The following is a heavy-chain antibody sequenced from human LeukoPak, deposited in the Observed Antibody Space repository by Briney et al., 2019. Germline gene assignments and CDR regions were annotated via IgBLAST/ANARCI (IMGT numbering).Heavy chain of an antibody. CDR1: GGSFSGYY. CDR2: INHSGST. V-gene: IGHV4-34*01. D-gene: IGHD2-15*01. J-gene: IGHJ1*01. Sequence: SETLSLTCAVYGGSFSGYYWSWIRQPPGKGLEWIGEINHSGSTNYNPSLKSRVTISVDTSKNQFSLKLSSVTAADTAVYYCARGPYSPLAEYFQHWGQGTLVTVSS. CDR3: ARGPYSPLAEYFQH.